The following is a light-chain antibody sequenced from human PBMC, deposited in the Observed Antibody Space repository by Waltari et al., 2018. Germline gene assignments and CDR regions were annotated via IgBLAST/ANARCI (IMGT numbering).Light chain of an antibody. J-gene: IGKJ1*01. V-gene: IGKV1-5*03. Sequence: DIQMTQSPSTLSASVGDRVTITCRASQSSSSWLAWYQQKPGKAPKLLIYKASSLESGVPSRFSGSGSGTEFTLTISSLQPDDFATYYCQHLGTFGQGTKVEIK. CDR2: KAS. CDR1: QSSSSW. CDR3: QHLGT.